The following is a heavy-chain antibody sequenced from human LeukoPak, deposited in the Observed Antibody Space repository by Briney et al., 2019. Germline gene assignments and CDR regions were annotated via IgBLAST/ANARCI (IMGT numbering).Heavy chain of an antibody. Sequence: PGGSLRLSCAASGFTFYDYSMHWVRQAPGKGLEWVSGISWNSGSIGYADSVKGRFTISRDNAKNSLYLQMNSLRAEDTALYYCAKDKYYDSSGYSDYWGQGTLVTVSS. D-gene: IGHD3-22*01. CDR1: GFTFYDYS. CDR3: AKDKYYDSSGYSDY. J-gene: IGHJ4*02. CDR2: ISWNSGSI. V-gene: IGHV3-9*01.